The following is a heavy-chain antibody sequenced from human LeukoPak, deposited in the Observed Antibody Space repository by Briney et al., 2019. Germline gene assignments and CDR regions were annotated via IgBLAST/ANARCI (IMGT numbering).Heavy chain of an antibody. Sequence: SETLSLTCTVSGGSISSSSYYWGWIRQPPGKGLEWIGSIYYSGSTYYNPSLKSRVTISVDTSKNQFSLKLSSVTAADTAVYYCARGAHSRGWSDFWGQGALVIVSS. CDR2: IYYSGST. V-gene: IGHV4-39*07. J-gene: IGHJ4*02. CDR3: ARGAHSRGWSDF. CDR1: GGSISSSSYY. D-gene: IGHD6-19*01.